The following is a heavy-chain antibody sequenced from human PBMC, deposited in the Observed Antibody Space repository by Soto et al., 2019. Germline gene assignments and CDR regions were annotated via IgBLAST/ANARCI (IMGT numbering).Heavy chain of an antibody. D-gene: IGHD6-6*01. CDR3: ARTYSSSSQHAFDI. CDR1: GGTFRSYT. CDR2: IIPILGIA. V-gene: IGHV1-69*02. Sequence: GASVKVSCKASGGTFRSYTISWVRQAPGQGLEWMGRIIPILGIANYAQKFQGRVTLTADKSTSTAYMELSSLRSEDTAVYYCARTYSSSSQHAFDIWGQGTMVTVSS. J-gene: IGHJ3*02.